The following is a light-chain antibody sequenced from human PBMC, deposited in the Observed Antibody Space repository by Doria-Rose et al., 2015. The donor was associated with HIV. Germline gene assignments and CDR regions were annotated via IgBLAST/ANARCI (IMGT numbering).Light chain of an antibody. J-gene: IGKJ3*01. V-gene: IGKV4-1*01. CDR1: QSLLYTSKNY. CDR3: HQYYDTPS. Sequence: DIRVTQPPESLGTSLGERATLNCKSNQSLLYTSKNYLAWYQQKPGQPPKLLIYWASTRQSGFHARFSGSGSGTDFTLTISSLEAEDVAVYYCHQYYDTPSFGPGTSVDSK. CDR2: WAS.